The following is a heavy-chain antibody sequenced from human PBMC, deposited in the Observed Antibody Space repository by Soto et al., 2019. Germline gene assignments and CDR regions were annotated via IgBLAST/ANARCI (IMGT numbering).Heavy chain of an antibody. Sequence: SETLSLTCTVSGGSISSGEYYWTWIRQPPGKGLEWIGYISYSGSTHYSPSLKSRVSITVDTSKNQFSLNLASVSAEDTAVYYCARLGGYYQAFDQWGQGSLVTVSS. J-gene: IGHJ4*02. CDR1: GGSISSGEYY. V-gene: IGHV4-30-4*01. D-gene: IGHD3-22*01. CDR3: ARLGGYYQAFDQ. CDR2: ISYSGST.